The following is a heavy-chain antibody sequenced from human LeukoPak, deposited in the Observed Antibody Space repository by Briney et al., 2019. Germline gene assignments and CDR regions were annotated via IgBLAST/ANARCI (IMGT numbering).Heavy chain of an antibody. V-gene: IGHV4-4*07. J-gene: IGHJ4*02. D-gene: IGHD3-10*01. CDR1: GGSISSYY. Sequence: PSETLSLTCTVSGGSISSYYWSWIRQPAGKGLEWIGRIYTSGSTNYNPSLRSRLTMSVDTSKNQFSLKVRSVTAADTAVYFCARVESGYGSLYFDHWGQGTPVTVSS. CDR3: ARVESGYGSLYFDH. CDR2: IYTSGST.